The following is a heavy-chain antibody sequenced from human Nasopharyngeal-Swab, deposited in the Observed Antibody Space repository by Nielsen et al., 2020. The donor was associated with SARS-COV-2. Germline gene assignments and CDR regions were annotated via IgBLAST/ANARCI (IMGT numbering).Heavy chain of an antibody. CDR2: MNPNSGNT. D-gene: IGHD6-13*01. Sequence: ASVKVSCKASGYTFTGYYMHWVRQAPGQGLEWMGWMNPNSGNTGYAQKFQGRVTMTRNTSISTAYMELSSLRSEDTAVYYCARGSSRESSSSWGFSFDPWGQGTLVTVSS. CDR3: ARGSSRESSSSWGFSFDP. V-gene: IGHV1-8*02. J-gene: IGHJ5*02. CDR1: GYTFTGYY.